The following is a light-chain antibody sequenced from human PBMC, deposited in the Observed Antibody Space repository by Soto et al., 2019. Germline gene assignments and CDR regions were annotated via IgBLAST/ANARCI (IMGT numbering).Light chain of an antibody. CDR3: QQSYSTTWT. J-gene: IGKJ1*01. Sequence: DIQMTQSPSSLSSSGGDRFTITCVASQSISSYLNWYQQKPGKAPKLLIYAASSLQSGVPSRFSGSGSGTDFTLTISSLQPEDFATYYCQQSYSTTWTFGQGTRWIS. V-gene: IGKV1-39*01. CDR2: AAS. CDR1: QSISSY.